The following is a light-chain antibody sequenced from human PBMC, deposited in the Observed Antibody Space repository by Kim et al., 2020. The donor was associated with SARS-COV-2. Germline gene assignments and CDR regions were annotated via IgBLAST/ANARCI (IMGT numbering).Light chain of an antibody. CDR3: QQVNSYPLT. CDR2: DAS. Sequence: IQLTQSPSSLSASVGDRVTITCRASEGISSYLAWYQQKPGKAPNLLILDASTLQSGVPSRFSGSGSGTDFTLTISSLQPEDFATYYCQQVNSYPLTFGGGTKVDIK. CDR1: EGISSY. V-gene: IGKV1-9*01. J-gene: IGKJ4*01.